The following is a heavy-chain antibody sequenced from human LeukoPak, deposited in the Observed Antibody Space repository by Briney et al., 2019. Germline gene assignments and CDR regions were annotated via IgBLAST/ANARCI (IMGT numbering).Heavy chain of an antibody. CDR1: GGSISSSSYY. D-gene: IGHD6-13*01. Sequence: SETLSLTCTVSGGSISSSSYYWGWIRQPPGKGLEWIGSIYYSGSTYYNPSLKSRVTISVDTSKNQFSLKLSSVTAADTAVYYCARHGDRSSSWYNYYYYYMDVWGKGTTVTVSS. CDR3: ARHGDRSSSWYNYYYYYMDV. V-gene: IGHV4-39*01. CDR2: IYYSGST. J-gene: IGHJ6*03.